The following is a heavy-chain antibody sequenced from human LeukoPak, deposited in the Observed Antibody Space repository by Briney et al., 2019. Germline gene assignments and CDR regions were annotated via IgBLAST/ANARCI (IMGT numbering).Heavy chain of an antibody. CDR1: GYTFTSYD. J-gene: IGHJ4*02. V-gene: IGHV1-8*01. D-gene: IGHD6-6*01. Sequence: ASVKVSCKASGYTFTSYDINWVRQATGQGLEWMGWMNPNSGNTGYAQKFQGRVTMTRNTSISTAYMELSSLGSEDTAVYYCAREAVAARPFSFDYWGQGTLVTVSS. CDR2: MNPNSGNT. CDR3: AREAVAARPFSFDY.